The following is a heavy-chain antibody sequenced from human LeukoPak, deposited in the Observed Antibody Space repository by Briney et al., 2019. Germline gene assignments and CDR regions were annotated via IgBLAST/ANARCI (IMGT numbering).Heavy chain of an antibody. CDR1: GGSFSGYY. Sequence: PSETLSLTCAVNGGSFSGYYWSWIRQPPGKGLEWIGEINHSGSTNYNPSLKSRVTISVDTSKNHFSLKLSSVIAADTAVYYCARGPDAVNYYDSSGYSYELGYWGQGTLVTVSS. J-gene: IGHJ4*02. CDR2: INHSGST. CDR3: ARGPDAVNYYDSSGYSYELGY. V-gene: IGHV4-34*01. D-gene: IGHD3-22*01.